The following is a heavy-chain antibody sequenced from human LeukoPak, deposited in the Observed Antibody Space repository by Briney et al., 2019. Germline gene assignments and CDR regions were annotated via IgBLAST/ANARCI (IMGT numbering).Heavy chain of an antibody. CDR1: GFTFSYYS. CDR3: ARVNAVTTGPYYYGMDV. CDR2: ISSSSSYI. J-gene: IGHJ6*02. V-gene: IGHV3-21*01. Sequence: GGSLRLSCAASGFTFSYYSMNWVRQAPGKGLEWVSSISSSSSYIYYADSVKGRFTISRDNAKNSLYLQMNSLRAEDTAVYYCARVNAVTTGPYYYGMDVWGQGTTVTVSS. D-gene: IGHD4-17*01.